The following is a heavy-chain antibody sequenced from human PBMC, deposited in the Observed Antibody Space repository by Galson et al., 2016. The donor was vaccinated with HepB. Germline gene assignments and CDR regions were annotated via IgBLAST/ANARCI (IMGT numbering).Heavy chain of an antibody. CDR1: GDSVSSNSAA. D-gene: IGHD3-9*01. V-gene: IGHV6-1*01. CDR3: ARALKGFFDWSPPGLHFDI. CDR2: TYYRSKWYN. Sequence: CAISGDSVSSNSAAWNWIRQSPSRGLEWLGRTYYRSKWYNDYALSVKSRITINPDTSKNQFSLQLKSLTPEDTAVYYCARALKGFFDWSPPGLHFDIWGRGTMFTFSA. J-gene: IGHJ3*02.